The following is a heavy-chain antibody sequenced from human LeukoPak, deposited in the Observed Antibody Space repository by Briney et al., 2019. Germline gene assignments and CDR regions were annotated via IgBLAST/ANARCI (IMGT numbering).Heavy chain of an antibody. CDR3: ARHRGYCSSTSCSDAFDI. J-gene: IGHJ3*02. D-gene: IGHD2-2*01. Sequence: SETLSLTCTVSGGSISSSSYYWGWIRQPPGKGLEWIGSSYYSGSTYYNPSLKSRVTISVDTSKNQFSLKLSSVTAADTAVYYCARHRGYCSSTSCSDAFDIWGQGTMVTVSS. CDR1: GGSISSSSYY. CDR2: SYYSGST. V-gene: IGHV4-39*01.